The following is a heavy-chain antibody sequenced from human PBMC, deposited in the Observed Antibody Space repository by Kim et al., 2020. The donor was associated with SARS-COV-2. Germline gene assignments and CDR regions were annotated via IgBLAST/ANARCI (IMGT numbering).Heavy chain of an antibody. Sequence: SETLSLTCTVSGGSISSGSYYWSWIRQPAGKGLEWIGRIYTSGSTNYNPSLKSRVTISVDTSKNQFSLKLSSVTAADTAVYYCARKDEYCSGGSCYEGMDVWGQGTTVTVSS. CDR2: IYTSGST. D-gene: IGHD2-15*01. J-gene: IGHJ6*02. CDR3: ARKDEYCSGGSCYEGMDV. CDR1: GGSISSGSYY. V-gene: IGHV4-61*02.